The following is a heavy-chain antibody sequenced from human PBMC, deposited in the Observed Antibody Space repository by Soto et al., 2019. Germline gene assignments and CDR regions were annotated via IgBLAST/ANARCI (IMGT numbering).Heavy chain of an antibody. CDR2: IRTYNGNS. J-gene: IGHJ4*02. V-gene: IGHV1-18*01. D-gene: IGHD3-16*01. CDR1: GYSFTSLG. Sequence: QVQLVQSGAEVKKPGASVKVSCKASGYSFTSLGISWVRQAPGQGPEWMGWIRTYNGNSWYAENLQGRVTMTTDTSTSTVYMELRSLRFDDTAVYYCARGDYGDYWGQGTLIPVSS. CDR3: ARGDYGDY.